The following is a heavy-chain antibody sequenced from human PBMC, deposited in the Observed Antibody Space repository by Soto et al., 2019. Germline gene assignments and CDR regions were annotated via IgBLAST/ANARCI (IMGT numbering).Heavy chain of an antibody. Sequence: PGWSLRLSCASSVFTFSSYSMNWVRQAPGKGLEWVSSISSSSSYIYYADSVKGRFTISRDNAKNSLYLQMNSPRAEDTAVYYCARDRDMVRGVIITRGMDVWGQGTTVTVSS. V-gene: IGHV3-21*01. CDR3: ARDRDMVRGVIITRGMDV. D-gene: IGHD3-10*01. CDR2: ISSSSSYI. J-gene: IGHJ6*02. CDR1: VFTFSSYS.